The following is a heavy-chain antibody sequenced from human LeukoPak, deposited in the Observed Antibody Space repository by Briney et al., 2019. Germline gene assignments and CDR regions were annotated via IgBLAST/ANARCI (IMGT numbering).Heavy chain of an antibody. J-gene: IGHJ1*01. Sequence: VASVKVSCKASGGTFSSYGISWVRQAPGQGLEWMGGIIPIFGTANYAQKFQGRVTITADESTSTAYMELSSLRSEDTAVYYCARTVVMYQLPREYFQHWGQGTLVTVSS. D-gene: IGHD2-2*01. V-gene: IGHV1-69*13. CDR3: ARTVVMYQLPREYFQH. CDR1: GGTFSSYG. CDR2: IIPIFGTA.